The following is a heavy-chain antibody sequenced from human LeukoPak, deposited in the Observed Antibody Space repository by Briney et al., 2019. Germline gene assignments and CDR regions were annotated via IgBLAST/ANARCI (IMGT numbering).Heavy chain of an antibody. Sequence: GGSLRLSCAASGFTFSSYSMNWVRQAPGKGLEWVSSISSSSSYIYYADSVKGRFTISRDNAKNSLYLQMNSLRAEDTAVYYCARAGQWLDDAFDIWGQGTMVTVSS. CDR1: GFTFSSYS. J-gene: IGHJ3*02. CDR3: ARAGQWLDDAFDI. CDR2: ISSSSSYI. V-gene: IGHV3-21*01. D-gene: IGHD6-19*01.